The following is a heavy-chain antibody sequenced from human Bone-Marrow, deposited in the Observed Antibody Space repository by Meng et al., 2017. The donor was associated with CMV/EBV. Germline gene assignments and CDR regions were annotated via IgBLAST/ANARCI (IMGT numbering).Heavy chain of an antibody. V-gene: IGHV1-2*02. CDR2: INPNSGGT. D-gene: IGHD4-11*01. Sequence: ASVKVSCKASGYTFTGYYMHWVRQAPGQGLEWMGWINPNSGGTNYAQKFQERVTITRDMSTSTAYMELSSLRSEDTAVYYCAADYSNFGTALYNWFDPWGQGTRVTVSS. CDR1: GYTFTGYY. J-gene: IGHJ5*02. CDR3: AADYSNFGTALYNWFDP.